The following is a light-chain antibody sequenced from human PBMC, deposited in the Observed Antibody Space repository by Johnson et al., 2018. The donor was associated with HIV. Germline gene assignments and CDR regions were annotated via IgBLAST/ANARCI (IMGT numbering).Light chain of an antibody. Sequence: QSVLTQPPSVSAAPGQKVTISCSGSSSNIGNNYVSWYQQLPGTAPKVLIYDNNKRPSGIPDRFSGSKSGTSATLGIAGLQTGDEAVYYCGTWDSSLSAKVFGTGTKVTVL. V-gene: IGLV1-51*01. CDR1: SSNIGNNY. J-gene: IGLJ1*01. CDR2: DNN. CDR3: GTWDSSLSAKV.